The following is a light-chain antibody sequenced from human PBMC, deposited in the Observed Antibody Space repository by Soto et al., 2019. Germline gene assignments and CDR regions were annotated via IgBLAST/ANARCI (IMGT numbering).Light chain of an antibody. V-gene: IGLV2-14*03. Sequence: QSALTQPASVSGSPGQSIAISCTGTSSDVGGYDYVSWYQQHPGRAPKLIIYDVTNRPSGVSNRFSGSKSGNTASLTISGLQTEDEADYFCSSHTSSDSWVFGGGTKLTVL. CDR3: SSHTSSDSWV. CDR1: SSDVGGYDY. J-gene: IGLJ3*02. CDR2: DVT.